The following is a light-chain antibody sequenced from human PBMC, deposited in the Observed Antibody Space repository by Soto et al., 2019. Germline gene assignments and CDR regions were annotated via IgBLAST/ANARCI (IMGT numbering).Light chain of an antibody. J-gene: IGKJ2*01. V-gene: IGKV1-39*01. Sequence: DIQMTQSPSSLSASVGDRVTITCRASQRISNYLNWYQQKPGKAPNLLIYAASTLQSGVPSRFSGTESGTYFTLTISSLQPEDFATYYCQQSYSFPYTFGQGTTLEIK. CDR2: AAS. CDR1: QRISNY. CDR3: QQSYSFPYT.